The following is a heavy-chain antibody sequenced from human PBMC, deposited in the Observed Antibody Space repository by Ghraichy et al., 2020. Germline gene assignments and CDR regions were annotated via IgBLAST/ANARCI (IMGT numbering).Heavy chain of an antibody. Sequence: GGSLRLSCAASGFTFSNYGMHWVRQAPGKGLEWVSSTSYDGNSKFYVDSVKGRFTISRDNSQNTLYLQMDSLRVEDTAVYSCARDDTRTATSVTRFDYWGQGTLVTVSS. D-gene: IGHD5/OR15-5a*01. CDR3: ARDDTRTATSVTRFDY. J-gene: IGHJ4*02. CDR1: GFTFSNYG. CDR2: TSYDGNSK. V-gene: IGHV3-30*19.